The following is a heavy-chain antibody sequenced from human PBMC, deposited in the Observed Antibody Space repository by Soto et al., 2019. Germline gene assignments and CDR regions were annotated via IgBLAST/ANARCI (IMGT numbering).Heavy chain of an antibody. CDR1: GGSISSYY. D-gene: IGHD3-9*01. J-gene: IGHJ4*02. CDR3: AHKGPEDWPLDY. CDR2: IYYSGST. V-gene: IGHV4-59*01. Sequence: SETLSLTCTVSGGSISSYYWGWIRQPPGKGLEWIGYIYYSGSTYYNPSLKSRVTITKDTSKNQVVLTMTNMDPMDTGTYYCAHKGPEDWPLDYWGQGTLVTVSS.